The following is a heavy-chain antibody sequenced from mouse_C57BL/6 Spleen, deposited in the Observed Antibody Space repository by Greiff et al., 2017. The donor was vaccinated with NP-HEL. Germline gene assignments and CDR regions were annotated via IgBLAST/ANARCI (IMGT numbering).Heavy chain of an antibody. CDR2: ISNGGGST. CDR3: ARAYDYDGGYFDV. V-gene: IGHV5-12*01. J-gene: IGHJ1*03. CDR1: GFTFSDYY. D-gene: IGHD2-4*01. Sequence: EVKLMESGGGLVQPGGSLKLSCAASGFTFSDYYMYWVRQTPEKRLEWVAYISNGGGSTYYPDTVKGRFTISRDNAKNTLYLQRSRLKSEDTAMYYCARAYDYDGGYFDVWGTGTTVTVSS.